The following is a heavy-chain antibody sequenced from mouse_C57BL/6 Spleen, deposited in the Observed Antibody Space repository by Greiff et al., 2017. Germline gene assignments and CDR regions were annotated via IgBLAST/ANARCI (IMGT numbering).Heavy chain of an antibody. V-gene: IGHV14-2*01. CDR1: GFNIKDYY. CDR3: ARSYDYDD. CDR2: IDPEDGET. Sequence: EVKLQESGAELVKPGASVKLSCTASGFNIKDYYMHWVKQRTEQGLEWIGRIDPEDGETKYATKFQGKATITADTSSNTAYLQLSSLTSEDTAVYYCARSYDYDDWGQGTLVTVSA. D-gene: IGHD2-4*01. J-gene: IGHJ3*01.